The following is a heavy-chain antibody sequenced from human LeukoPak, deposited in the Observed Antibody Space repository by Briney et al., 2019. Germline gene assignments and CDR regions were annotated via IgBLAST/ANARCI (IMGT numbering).Heavy chain of an antibody. Sequence: ASVKVSCKVSGYTLTVLSMHWVRQAPGKGLEWRGGFEPEDGETIYAQKFQGRVTITADTSTDTAYMELSSMRSEDTAVYYCATVMWYSVAVNGDWFDPWGQGTLVTVSS. CDR2: FEPEDGET. CDR3: ATVMWYSVAVNGDWFDP. J-gene: IGHJ5*02. CDR1: GYTLTVLS. V-gene: IGHV1-24*01. D-gene: IGHD6-19*01.